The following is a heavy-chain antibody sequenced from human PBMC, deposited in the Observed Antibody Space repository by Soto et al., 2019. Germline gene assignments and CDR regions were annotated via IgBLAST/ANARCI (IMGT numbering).Heavy chain of an antibody. V-gene: IGHV3-23*01. D-gene: IGHD6-13*01. J-gene: IGHJ4*02. Sequence: SCSNYAVTWDRQAPGKGLEWVSTISGSGGSTYYADSVKGRFTISRDNSKNTLYLQMNSLRAEDTAVYYCAKDQGSSWYEIDYWGQGTLVTVSS. CDR1: SCSNYA. CDR2: ISGSGGST. CDR3: AKDQGSSWYEIDY.